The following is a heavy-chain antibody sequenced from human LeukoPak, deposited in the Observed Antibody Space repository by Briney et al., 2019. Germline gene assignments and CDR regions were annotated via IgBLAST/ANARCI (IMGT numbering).Heavy chain of an antibody. V-gene: IGHV4-34*01. CDR3: ARVLERLRWYPRSPFDY. CDR2: INHSGRT. D-gene: IGHD4-23*01. Sequence: SETLSLTCAVYGGSFSGYYWSWIRQPPGKGLEWIGEINHSGRTNYNPSLKSRVTISVDTSKNQFSLKLSSVTAADTAVYYCARVLERLRWYPRSPFDYWGQGTLVTVSS. CDR1: GGSFSGYY. J-gene: IGHJ4*02.